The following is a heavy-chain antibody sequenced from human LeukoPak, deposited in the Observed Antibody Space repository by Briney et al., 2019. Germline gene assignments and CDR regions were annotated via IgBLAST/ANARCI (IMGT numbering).Heavy chain of an antibody. CDR2: IKQVGSDK. D-gene: IGHD5-18*01. CDR3: SRGPLPVTYSYDY. V-gene: IGHV3-7*04. CDR1: GFTFSSYG. Sequence: TGGSLRLSCAASGFTFSSYGMSWVRQAPGKGLEWVANIKQVGSDKKYVDSVKGRFTISRDNAKNSLYLQMNSLRADDTAVYYCSRGPLPVTYSYDYWGQGTLVTVSS. J-gene: IGHJ4*02.